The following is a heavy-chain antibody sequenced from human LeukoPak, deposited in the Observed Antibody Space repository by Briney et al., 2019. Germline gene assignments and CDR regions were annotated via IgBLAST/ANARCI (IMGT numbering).Heavy chain of an antibody. CDR1: GYTFTGYY. V-gene: IGHV1-2*02. D-gene: IGHD1-26*01. CDR3: ARSGLVGATYYFDY. J-gene: IGHJ4*02. Sequence: GASVKVSCKASGYTFTGYYMHWVRQAPGQGLEWMGWINPNSGGTNYAQKLQGRVTMTTDTSTSTAYMELRSLRSDDTAVYYCARSGLVGATYYFDYWGQGTLVTVSS. CDR2: INPNSGGT.